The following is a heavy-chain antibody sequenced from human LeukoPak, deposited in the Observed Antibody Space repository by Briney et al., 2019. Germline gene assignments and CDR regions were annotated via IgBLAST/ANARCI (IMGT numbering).Heavy chain of an antibody. V-gene: IGHV3-48*03. Sequence: GGSLRLSCAASGFTFSTYEMTWVRQSPGKGLEWVSYISSSGSTIYYADSVKGRFTISRDNARNSLYLQMNSLRAEDTAVYYCARPYSISWELDSWGQGTLVTVSS. D-gene: IGHD6-13*01. J-gene: IGHJ5*01. CDR2: ISSSGSTI. CDR3: ARPYSISWELDS. CDR1: GFTFSTYE.